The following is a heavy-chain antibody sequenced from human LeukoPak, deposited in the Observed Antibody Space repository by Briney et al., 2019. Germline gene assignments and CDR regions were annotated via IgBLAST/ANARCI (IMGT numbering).Heavy chain of an antibody. CDR2: IWYDGSNK. CDR1: GFTFSSYG. V-gene: IGHV3-33*01. Sequence: GGSLRLSCAASGFTFSSYGMPWVRQAPGKGLEWVAVIWYDGSNKYYADSVKGRFTISRDNSKNTLYLQMNSLRAEDTAVYYCARDYSNSGSYSRHFDYWGQGTLVTVSS. J-gene: IGHJ4*02. D-gene: IGHD1-26*01. CDR3: ARDYSNSGSYSRHFDY.